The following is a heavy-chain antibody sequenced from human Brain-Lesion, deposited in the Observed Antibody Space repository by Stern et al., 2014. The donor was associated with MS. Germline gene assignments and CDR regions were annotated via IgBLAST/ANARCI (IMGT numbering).Heavy chain of an antibody. CDR3: ARLTGIIDS. CDR1: GGSISRSTYY. CDR2: IYYSGTT. J-gene: IGHJ4*02. V-gene: IGHV4-39*01. D-gene: IGHD5-24*01. Sequence: VQLVESGPGLVKPSETLSLTCTVSGGSISRSTYYWGWIRQPPGKGLEWIGNIYYSGTTYYDPSLKSRVTISVHAATNQSSLKLNSVTAADTAVYYCARLTGIIDSWGQGTLVAVSS.